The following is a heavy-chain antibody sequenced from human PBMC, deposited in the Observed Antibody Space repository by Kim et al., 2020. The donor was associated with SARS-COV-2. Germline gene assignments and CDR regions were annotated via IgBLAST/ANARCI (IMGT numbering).Heavy chain of an antibody. CDR2: IYYSGST. CDR1: GASMRSSTYY. D-gene: IGHD1-26*01. CDR3: AKWASEAFDS. V-gene: IGHV4-39*01. J-gene: IGHJ4*02. Sequence: SETLSLTCTVSGASMRSSTYYWGWIRQPPGRGLEWIGSIYYSGSTYYNPSLKSRVTMSLDTPNKRFSLNLSSVTAADTAMYYCAKWASEAFDSWGQGTLV.